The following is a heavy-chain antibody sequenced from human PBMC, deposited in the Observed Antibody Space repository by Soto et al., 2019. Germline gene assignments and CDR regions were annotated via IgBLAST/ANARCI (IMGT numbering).Heavy chain of an antibody. CDR1: GYSFSSHY. CDR3: ARSWTDYGGNLYL. D-gene: IGHD3-10*01. V-gene: IGHV1-46*01. CDR2: INPTGGST. J-gene: IGHJ5*02. Sequence: QVQLVQSGAEVKKPVASVRVSCKASGYSFSSHYMHWVKQAPGQGLEWLGIINPTGGSTTYAQKFQGIVTLTAATDTKTVYMELRSLRSADTARYSCARSWTDYGGNLYLWGQGTLVSVSA.